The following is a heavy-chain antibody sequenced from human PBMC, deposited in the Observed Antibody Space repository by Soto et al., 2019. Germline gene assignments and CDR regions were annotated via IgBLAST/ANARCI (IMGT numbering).Heavy chain of an antibody. Sequence: QVQLVQSGAEVKKPGASVKVSCKASGYTFTSYGISWVRQAPGQGLEWMGWISAYNGNTNYAQKLQGRVTMTTDTSTSTADMELRSLRSDDTAVYYCARDSGALGYCSGGSCYADYWGQGTLVTVSS. D-gene: IGHD2-15*01. V-gene: IGHV1-18*04. J-gene: IGHJ4*02. CDR1: GYTFTSYG. CDR3: ARDSGALGYCSGGSCYADY. CDR2: ISAYNGNT.